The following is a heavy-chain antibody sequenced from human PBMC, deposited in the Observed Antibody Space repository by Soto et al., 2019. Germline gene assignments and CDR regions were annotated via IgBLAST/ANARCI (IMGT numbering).Heavy chain of an antibody. CDR2: ISGGGDNT. CDR3: AKERLARVFDY. CDR1: GFTFSNYA. V-gene: IGHV3-23*01. J-gene: IGHJ4*02. Sequence: EVQLLDSGGGLVQPGGSLRLSCEASGFTFSNYAMNWVRQAPGKGLEWVSGISGGGDNTYYADSVKGRFTISRDNSKNTVFLQMNSLRTEEKAVYYYAKERLARVFDYWGQGTLVTVSS.